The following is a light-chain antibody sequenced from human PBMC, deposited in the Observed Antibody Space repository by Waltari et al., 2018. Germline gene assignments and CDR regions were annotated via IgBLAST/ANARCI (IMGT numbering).Light chain of an antibody. Sequence: QLVLTQSPSASASLGAPVKLTCTLSSGHSSNVIPWHQQQPEKGPRYLMKVNSAGSHSKGYKIPDRFSGSSSGAEHYLTISSLQSEDEADYYCQTGGHGTWVFGGGTKLTVL. CDR2: VNSAGSH. CDR3: QTGGHGTWV. V-gene: IGLV4-69*01. CDR1: SGHSSNV. J-gene: IGLJ3*02.